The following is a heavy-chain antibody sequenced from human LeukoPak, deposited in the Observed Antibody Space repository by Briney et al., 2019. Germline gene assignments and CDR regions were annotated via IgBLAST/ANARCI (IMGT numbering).Heavy chain of an antibody. Sequence: ASVKVSCKASGYTFTGYYMHWVRQAPGQGLEWMGWINPNSGGTNYAQKFQGWVTMTRDTSISTAYMELSRLRSDDTAVYYCARGRGYSGYDYSGSDYWGQGTLITVSS. D-gene: IGHD5-12*01. CDR1: GYTFTGYY. CDR3: ARGRGYSGYDYSGSDY. J-gene: IGHJ4*02. CDR2: INPNSGGT. V-gene: IGHV1-2*04.